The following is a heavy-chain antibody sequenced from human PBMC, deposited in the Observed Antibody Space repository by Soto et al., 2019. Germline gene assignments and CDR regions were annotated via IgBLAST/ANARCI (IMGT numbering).Heavy chain of an antibody. J-gene: IGHJ3*02. Sequence: PGGSLRLSCVASGFPLSSYAMSWVRQTPGKGLEWVSGISGSGGRTYYADSVKGRFTISRDNSNNTLPLQMHILRVEDTAVYFCAKGGYYSLFDIWGQGTVVTVSS. D-gene: IGHD3-16*01. CDR1: GFPLSSYA. CDR2: ISGSGGRT. V-gene: IGHV3-23*01. CDR3: AKGGYYSLFDI.